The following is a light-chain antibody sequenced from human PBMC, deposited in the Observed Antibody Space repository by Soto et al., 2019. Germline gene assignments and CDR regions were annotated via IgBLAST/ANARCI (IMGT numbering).Light chain of an antibody. CDR1: SSDVGSYDL. J-gene: IGLJ1*01. CDR2: EGS. V-gene: IGLV2-14*02. CDR3: GSYTTSTTYV. Sequence: QSVLTQPASVSGSPGQSITISCTGTSSDVGSYDLVSWYQQRPGKGPKLIIYEGSKRPSGISDRFSGSKSGNTASLTISGLQAEDAADYYCGSYTTSTTYVFANGTKVTVL.